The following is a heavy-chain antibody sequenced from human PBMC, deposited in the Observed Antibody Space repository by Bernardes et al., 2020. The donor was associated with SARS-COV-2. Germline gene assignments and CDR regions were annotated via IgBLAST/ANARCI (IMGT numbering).Heavy chain of an antibody. D-gene: IGHD6-19*01. J-gene: IGHJ4*02. V-gene: IGHV3-23*01. CDR2: ISGNGGST. Sequence: GGSLRLSCAASGFTFSNYAMTWVRQAPGKGLEWVSGISGNGGSTYYADSVKGRFTISRDNSKNTLYLQMNNLRAEDTALYYCAKAGSGWSIFDSWGQGTLVTVSS. CDR1: GFTFSNYA. CDR3: AKAGSGWSIFDS.